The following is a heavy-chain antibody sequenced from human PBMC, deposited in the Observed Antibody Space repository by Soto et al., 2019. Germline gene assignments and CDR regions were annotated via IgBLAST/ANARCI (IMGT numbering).Heavy chain of an antibody. D-gene: IGHD5-18*01. Sequence: PSETLSLTCPVSGGSISSYYWSWIRQPPGKGLEWIGYIYYSGSTNYNPSLKSRVTISVDTSKNQFSLKLSSVTAADTAVYYCARAGYSYGPTFDYWGQGTLVTVSS. CDR1: GGSISSYY. J-gene: IGHJ4*02. CDR2: IYYSGST. CDR3: ARAGYSYGPTFDY. V-gene: IGHV4-59*01.